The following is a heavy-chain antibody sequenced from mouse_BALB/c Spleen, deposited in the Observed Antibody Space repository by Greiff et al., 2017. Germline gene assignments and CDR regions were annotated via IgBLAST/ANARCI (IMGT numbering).Heavy chain of an antibody. Sequence: EVQLVESGGGLVQPGGSRKLSCAASGFTFSSFGMHWVRQAPEKGLEWVAYISSGSSTIYYADTVKGRFTISRDNPKNTLFLQMTSLRSEDTAMYYCARERGNSRYFDVWGAGTTVTVSS. CDR2: ISSGSSTI. J-gene: IGHJ1*01. V-gene: IGHV5-17*02. CDR3: ARERGNSRYFDV. CDR1: GFTFSSFG.